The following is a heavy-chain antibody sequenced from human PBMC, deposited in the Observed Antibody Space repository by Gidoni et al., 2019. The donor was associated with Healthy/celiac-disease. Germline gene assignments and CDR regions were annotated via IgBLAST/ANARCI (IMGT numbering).Heavy chain of an antibody. D-gene: IGHD6-13*01. CDR3: ARGGIAAAGSDYYYYYGMDV. CDR2: IIPIFGTA. V-gene: IGHV1-69*01. Sequence: QVQLVQSGAEVKKPGSSVQVSCKASGGTFSSYAISWVRQAPGQGLEWMGGIIPIFGTANYAQKFQGRVTITADESTSTAYMELSSLRSEDTAVYYCARGGIAAAGSDYYYYYGMDVWGQGTTVTVSS. CDR1: GGTFSSYA. J-gene: IGHJ6*02.